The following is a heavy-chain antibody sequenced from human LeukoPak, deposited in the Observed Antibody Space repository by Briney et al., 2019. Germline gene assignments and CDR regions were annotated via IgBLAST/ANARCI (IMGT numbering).Heavy chain of an antibody. D-gene: IGHD2-2*01. CDR3: ARTVVPAAGRYYFDF. V-gene: IGHV5-51*01. Sequence: GESLKISCKASGYSFTSYWIGWVRQVPGKGLEWMGIIYPGDSDTSYSPSFRGQVTISADKSLSTAYLQWSSLKASDTAMYYCARTVVPAAGRYYFDFWGQGTLVTGSS. CDR1: GYSFTSYW. CDR2: IYPGDSDT. J-gene: IGHJ4*03.